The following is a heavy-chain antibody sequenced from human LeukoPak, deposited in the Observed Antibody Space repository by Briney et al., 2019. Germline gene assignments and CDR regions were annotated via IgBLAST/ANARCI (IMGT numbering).Heavy chain of an antibody. V-gene: IGHV4-34*01. CDR2: INHSGST. CDR1: GGSSSGYY. D-gene: IGHD1-26*01. J-gene: IGHJ3*02. Sequence: SETLSLTCAVYGGSSSGYYWSWIRQPPGKGLEWIGEINHSGSTNYNPSLKSRVTISVDTSKNQFSLKLSSVTAADTAVYYCARRGWVVGATEAFDIWGQGTMVTVSS. CDR3: ARRGWVVGATEAFDI.